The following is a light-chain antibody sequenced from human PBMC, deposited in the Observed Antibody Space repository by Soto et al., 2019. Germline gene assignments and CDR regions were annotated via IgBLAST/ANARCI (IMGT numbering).Light chain of an antibody. Sequence: IQMTQSPSTLSASVGDRVTLTCLASQTISSWLAWYQQTPGKAPKLLSYKASTLKSGVPSRFRGSGSGTEFTLTISSLQPDDFETYYCQHYNSYSEAFGQGTKVDIK. J-gene: IGKJ1*01. V-gene: IGKV1-5*03. CDR1: QTISSW. CDR2: KAS. CDR3: QHYNSYSEA.